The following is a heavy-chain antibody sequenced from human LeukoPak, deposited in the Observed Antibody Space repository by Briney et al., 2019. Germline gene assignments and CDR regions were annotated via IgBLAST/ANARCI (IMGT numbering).Heavy chain of an antibody. J-gene: IGHJ4*02. V-gene: IGHV3-53*01. CDR1: GFTVSTNY. CDR3: ARDESFYGSGRYY. Sequence: GGSLRLSCAATGFTVSTNYMSWVRQAPGKGLEWVSVIYSGGSTYYADSVKGRFTISRDNSKNTLYLQMNSLRAEDTAVYYCARDESFYGSGRYYWGQGTLVTVSS. D-gene: IGHD3-10*01. CDR2: IYSGGST.